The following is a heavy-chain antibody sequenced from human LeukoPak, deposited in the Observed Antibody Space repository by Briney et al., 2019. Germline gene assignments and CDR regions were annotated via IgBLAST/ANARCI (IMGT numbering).Heavy chain of an antibody. D-gene: IGHD3-22*01. Sequence: GGSLRLSCAASGFTFDDYGMSWVRQAPGKGLEWVSGINWNGGSTGYADSVEGRFTIARDNAKNSLYLQMNSLSAEDTALYYCARNVEHYDSSGYYCWGQGTLVTVS. CDR2: INWNGGST. V-gene: IGHV3-20*04. CDR3: ARNVEHYDSSGYYC. J-gene: IGHJ4*02. CDR1: GFTFDDYG.